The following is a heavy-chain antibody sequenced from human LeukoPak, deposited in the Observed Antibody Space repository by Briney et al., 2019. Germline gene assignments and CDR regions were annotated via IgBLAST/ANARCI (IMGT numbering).Heavy chain of an antibody. J-gene: IGHJ3*02. V-gene: IGHV3-23*01. CDR2: ISGSGDNT. CDR3: AKGGAGYAFDI. CDR1: GFTFSSYA. Sequence: GGSLRLSCAASGFTFSSYAMSWVRQAPGKGLERVSGISGSGDNTYYADSVKGRFTISRDNSKSTLYLQMNSLRAEDTAVYYCAKGGAGYAFDIWGQGTMVTVSS. D-gene: IGHD1-26*01.